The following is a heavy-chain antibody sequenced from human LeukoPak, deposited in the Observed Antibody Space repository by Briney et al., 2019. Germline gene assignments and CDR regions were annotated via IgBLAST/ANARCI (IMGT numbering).Heavy chain of an antibody. D-gene: IGHD3-22*01. CDR2: IYYSVDT. V-gene: IGHV4-59*01. Sequence: TSETLSLTCAVSGDSNIGSYWSWIRQAPGKGLEWIGYIYYSVDTDYNPSLKSRVTISVDMSKKQISLRLTSVTAADTAVYYCARRRYYDSSGYNPTYYFDYWGQGILVTVSS. CDR3: ARRRYYDSSGYNPTYYFDY. CDR1: GDSNIGSY. J-gene: IGHJ4*02.